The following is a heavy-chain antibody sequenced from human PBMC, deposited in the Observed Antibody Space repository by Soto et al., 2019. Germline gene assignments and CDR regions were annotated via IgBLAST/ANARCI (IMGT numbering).Heavy chain of an antibody. CDR1: GFTFSSYG. J-gene: IGHJ5*02. CDR2: ISYDGSNK. V-gene: IGHV3-30*18. D-gene: IGHD6-13*01. Sequence: QVQLVESGGGVVQPGRSLRLSCAASGFTFSSYGMHWDRQAPGKGLEWVAVISYDGSNKYYADSVKGRFTISRDNSKNTLYLQMTSLRAEDTAVYYCAKASSRWFWFDPWGQGTLVTVSS. CDR3: AKASSRWFWFDP.